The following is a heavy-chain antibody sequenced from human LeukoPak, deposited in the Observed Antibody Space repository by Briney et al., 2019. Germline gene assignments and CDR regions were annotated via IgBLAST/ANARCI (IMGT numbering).Heavy chain of an antibody. CDR1: GFNFITYG. CDR2: IWYDGSKN. V-gene: IGHV3-33*06. J-gene: IGHJ4*02. Sequence: GTSLRLSCAASGFNFITYGMHWVRQAPGKGLEWVAVIWYDGSKNYYADSVRGRFTISRDNSKDTLFLQMNDLRAEDTALYYCAKAHYTSSWPLDYWGRGTLVTVSP. CDR3: AKAHYTSSWPLDY. D-gene: IGHD6-13*01.